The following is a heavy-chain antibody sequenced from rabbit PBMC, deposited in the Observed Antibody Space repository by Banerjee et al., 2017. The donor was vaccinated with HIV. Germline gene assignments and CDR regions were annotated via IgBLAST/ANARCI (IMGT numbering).Heavy chain of an antibody. CDR3: ARENRYGAYFDL. D-gene: IGHD6-1*01. J-gene: IGHJ4*01. CDR1: GFSFSSSYW. CDR2: INAGNSGST. Sequence: QSLEESGGDLVKPGASLTLTCTASGFSFSSSYWICWVRQAPGKGLEWIASINAGNSGSTYYASWAKGRFTISRTSSTTVTLQMTSLTAADTATYFCARENRYGAYFDLWGQGTLVTVS. V-gene: IGHV1S40*01.